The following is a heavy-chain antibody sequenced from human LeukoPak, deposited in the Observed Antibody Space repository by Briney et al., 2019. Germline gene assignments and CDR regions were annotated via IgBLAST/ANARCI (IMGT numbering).Heavy chain of an antibody. J-gene: IGHJ4*02. Sequence: GGSLRLSCAASGFTFSSFAMSWVRQAPGKGLEWVSAISGSGGSTYYADSVKGRFTISRDNSKNTLYLQMNSLRAEDTAVYYCAKGTEVRGVIIRGVDYWGQGTLVTVSS. V-gene: IGHV3-23*01. D-gene: IGHD3-10*01. CDR1: GFTFSSFA. CDR3: AKGTEVRGVIIRGVDY. CDR2: ISGSGGST.